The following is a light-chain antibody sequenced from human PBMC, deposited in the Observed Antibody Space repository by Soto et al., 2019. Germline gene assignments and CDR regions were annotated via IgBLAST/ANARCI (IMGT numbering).Light chain of an antibody. Sequence: EIVLTQSPGTLALSPGERATRSCMARQSVSNNYLAWYQQKPGHPPRLLIYGASNRATGIPDRFSGSGSGTDFPLTISRLAPEDFAVYYCQQYGSSGTFGQGTKVDI. CDR2: GAS. CDR3: QQYGSSGT. CDR1: QSVSNNY. J-gene: IGKJ1*01. V-gene: IGKV3-20*01.